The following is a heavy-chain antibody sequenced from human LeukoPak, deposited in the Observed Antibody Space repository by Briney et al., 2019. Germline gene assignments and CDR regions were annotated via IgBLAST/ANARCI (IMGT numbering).Heavy chain of an antibody. CDR3: ARYDYGRSGFDY. CDR2: IYSGGTT. J-gene: IGHJ4*02. D-gene: IGHD5-12*01. V-gene: IGHV3-66*01. Sequence: PGGSLRLSCAASGFTVSTNYMTWVRQAPGKGLEWVSVIYSGGTTYYADSEKGRFSISRDNSKNTLYLQMNSLRAEDTAVYYCARYDYGRSGFDYWGQGTLVTVSS. CDR1: GFTVSTNY.